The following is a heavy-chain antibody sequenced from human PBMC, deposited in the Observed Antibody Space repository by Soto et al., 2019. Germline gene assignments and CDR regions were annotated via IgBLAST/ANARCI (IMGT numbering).Heavy chain of an antibody. CDR1: GFTFSSYS. D-gene: IGHD2-15*01. J-gene: IGHJ5*02. CDR3: ARDSNCSGGSCYSVNWFDP. Sequence: EVQLVESGGGLVKPGGSLRLSCAASGFTFSSYSMNWVRQAPGKGLEWVSSISSSSSYLYYADSVKGRFTISRDNAKNSLDLQMNSVGAEDTAVYYCARDSNCSGGSCYSVNWFDPWGQGTLVTVSS. V-gene: IGHV3-21*01. CDR2: ISSSSSYL.